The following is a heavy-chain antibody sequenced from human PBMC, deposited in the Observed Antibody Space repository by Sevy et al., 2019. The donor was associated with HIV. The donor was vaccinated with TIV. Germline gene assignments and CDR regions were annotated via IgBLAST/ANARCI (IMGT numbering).Heavy chain of an antibody. CDR3: ARSISWYASFDS. D-gene: IGHD6-13*01. CDR2: IIPMFETA. J-gene: IGHJ4*02. CDR1: GRTFRNYA. V-gene: IGHV1-69*13. Sequence: ATVKVSCKASGRTFRNYALSWVGQAPGQGLEWMGGIIPMFETANYVQKFQGRVTITADESTNTAYMELSSLRSEDTAIYYCARSISWYASFDSWGQGTLVTVSS.